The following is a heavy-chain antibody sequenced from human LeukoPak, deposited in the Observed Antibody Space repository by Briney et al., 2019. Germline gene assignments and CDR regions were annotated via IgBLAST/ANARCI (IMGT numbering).Heavy chain of an antibody. J-gene: IGHJ3*02. CDR1: GFTFSSYA. D-gene: IGHD1-26*01. V-gene: IGHV3-23*01. Sequence: GGSLRLSCAASGFTFSSYAMSWVRQAPGKGLEWVSAISGSGGSTYYADSVKGRFTISRDNSKNTLYLQMNSLRAEDTAVYYCARGPRYSGSYLGAFDIWGQGTMVTVSS. CDR2: ISGSGGST. CDR3: ARGPRYSGSYLGAFDI.